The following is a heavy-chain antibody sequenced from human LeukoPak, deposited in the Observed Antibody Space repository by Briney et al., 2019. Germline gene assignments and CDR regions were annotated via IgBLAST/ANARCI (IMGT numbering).Heavy chain of an antibody. CDR2: ISKDGTYE. V-gene: IGHV3-30*01. CDR1: GITFSIFT. D-gene: IGHD1-1*01. J-gene: IGHJ4*02. Sequence: GGSLRLSCAASGITFSIFTMHWVRQAPGKGLEWVAAISKDGTYEHYADSVKGRLTISRDNSKGTLFRQMNSLRAEDTAVYYCARNDLGTYYFDYWGQGTLVTVSS. CDR3: ARNDLGTYYFDY.